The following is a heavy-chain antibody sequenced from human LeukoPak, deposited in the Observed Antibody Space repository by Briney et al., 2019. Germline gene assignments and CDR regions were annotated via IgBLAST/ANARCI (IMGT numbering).Heavy chain of an antibody. D-gene: IGHD3-16*01. CDR1: GGSMSSYY. J-gene: IGHJ6*03. V-gene: IGHV4-59*12. CDR2: IYHSGST. CDR3: ARETSQKGAHYMDV. Sequence: SETLSLTCSVSGGSMSSYYWSWIRQSPGKGLEWIGYIYHSGSTDYNSSLKSRVTISEDTSKKQFSLKLSSVTAADTAVYYCARETSQKGAHYMDVWGKGTTVTISS.